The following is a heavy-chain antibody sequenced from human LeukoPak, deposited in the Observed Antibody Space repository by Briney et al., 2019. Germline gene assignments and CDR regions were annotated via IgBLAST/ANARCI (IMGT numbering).Heavy chain of an antibody. J-gene: IGHJ5*02. V-gene: IGHV3-11*04. D-gene: IGHD3-22*01. CDR2: ISSSGSTI. CDR1: GFTFSDYY. Sequence: GGSLRLSCAASGFTFSDYYMSWLRQAPGKGLEWVSYISSSGSTIYYADSVKGRFTISRDNAKNSLYLQMNSLRAEDTAVYYCARTIVVVTRRFDPWGQGTLVTVSS. CDR3: ARTIVVVTRRFDP.